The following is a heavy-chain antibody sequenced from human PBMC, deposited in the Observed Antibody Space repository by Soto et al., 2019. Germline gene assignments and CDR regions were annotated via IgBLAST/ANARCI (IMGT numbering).Heavy chain of an antibody. CDR1: GFTFTNAW. CDR2: IKSKTDGGTA. CDR3: TDQNCSCGSCFSGYYFYGLDV. Sequence: EVQLVESGGGLVKPGGSLSLSCAASGFTFTNAWMNWVRQAPGKGLEWSGRIKSKTDGGTADYAAPGKGRFTISRDDSKNTLYLQTDRVIHEDAVVDYCTDQNCSCGSCFSGYYFYGLDVWGQGTTVSVSS. D-gene: IGHD2-15*01. V-gene: IGHV3-15*07. J-gene: IGHJ6*02.